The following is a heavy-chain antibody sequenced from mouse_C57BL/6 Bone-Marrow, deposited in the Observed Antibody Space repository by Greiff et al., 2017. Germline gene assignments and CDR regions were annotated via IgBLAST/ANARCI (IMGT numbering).Heavy chain of an antibody. V-gene: IGHV1-52*01. D-gene: IGHD1-1*01. CDR3: ARGDGSIYVYFDV. Sequence: QVQLQQPGAELVRPGSSVKLSCTASGFTFTSYWMHWVKQRPIQGLEWVGNIDPSDSETHYTQKFKDKATLTVDKSSSTAYMQLSRLTSEDSAVYYGARGDGSIYVYFDVWGTGTTVTVSS. CDR2: IDPSDSET. J-gene: IGHJ1*03. CDR1: GFTFTSYW.